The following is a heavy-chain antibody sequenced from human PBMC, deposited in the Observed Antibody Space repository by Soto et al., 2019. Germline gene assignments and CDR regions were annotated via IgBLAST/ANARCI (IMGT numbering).Heavy chain of an antibody. CDR2: IDPSDSQT. J-gene: IGHJ5*02. V-gene: IGHV5-10-1*01. CDR3: ERGNIAIWFAT. CDR1: GYSFSTYW. D-gene: IGHD3-16*02. Sequence: ESLKISCKGSGYSFSTYWITWVRQKPGKGLEWMGRIDPSDSQTYYSPSFRGHVTISATKSITTVFLQWSSMRASDTAMYYCERGNIAIWFATWGQGNLDTVDS.